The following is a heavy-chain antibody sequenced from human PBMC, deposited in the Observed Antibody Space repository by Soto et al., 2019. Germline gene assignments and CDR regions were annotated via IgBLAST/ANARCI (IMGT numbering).Heavy chain of an antibody. V-gene: IGHV4-30-4*01. Sequence: QVQLQESGPGLVKPSQTLSLTCTVSGGSISSGDYYWSWIRQPPGKGLEWIGYIYYSGSTYYNPSLKGRVTISVDTSKNQFSLKLSSVTAADTAVYYCARERIAVAGIPYNWFAPWGQGTLVTVSS. D-gene: IGHD6-19*01. CDR2: IYYSGST. J-gene: IGHJ5*02. CDR1: GGSISSGDYY. CDR3: ARERIAVAGIPYNWFAP.